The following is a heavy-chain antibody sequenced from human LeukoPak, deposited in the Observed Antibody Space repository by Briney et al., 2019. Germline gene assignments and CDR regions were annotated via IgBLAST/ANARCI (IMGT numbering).Heavy chain of an antibody. Sequence: GGSLRLSWAASGFTFSSYSMNWVRQAPGKGLEWVSSISSSSSYIYYADSVKGRFTISRDNAKNSLYLQMNSLRAEDTAVYYCATASGSYLAYWGQGTLVTVSS. D-gene: IGHD1-26*01. J-gene: IGHJ4*02. V-gene: IGHV3-21*01. CDR1: GFTFSSYS. CDR3: ATASGSYLAY. CDR2: ISSSSSYI.